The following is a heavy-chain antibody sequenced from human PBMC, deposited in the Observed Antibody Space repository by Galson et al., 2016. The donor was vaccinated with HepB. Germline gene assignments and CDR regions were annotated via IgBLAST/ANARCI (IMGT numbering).Heavy chain of an antibody. D-gene: IGHD3-3*01. J-gene: IGHJ3*01. CDR3: VREFGSRNDGFDV. Sequence: SVKVSCKASGYTFTDYYIHWVRQAPGQGLEWMGWINPHSGVTNSAQKFQGWVTMTRDTYISPSYTELSSLPSGDTAVYYCVREFGSRNDGFDVWGQGTMVTVSS. V-gene: IGHV1-2*04. CDR2: INPHSGVT. CDR1: GYTFTDYY.